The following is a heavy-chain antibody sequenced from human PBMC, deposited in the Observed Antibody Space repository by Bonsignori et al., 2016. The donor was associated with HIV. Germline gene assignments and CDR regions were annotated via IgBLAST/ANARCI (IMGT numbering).Heavy chain of an antibody. D-gene: IGHD4-23*01. CDR2: ISSSSSYI. CDR3: ARDPDYGGNSNYMDV. V-gene: IGHV3-21*01. J-gene: IGHJ6*03. Sequence: VRQAPGKGLEWVSSISSSSSYIYYADSVKGRFTISRDNAKNSLYLQMNSLRAEDTAVYYCARDPDYGGNSNYMDVWGKGTTVTVSS.